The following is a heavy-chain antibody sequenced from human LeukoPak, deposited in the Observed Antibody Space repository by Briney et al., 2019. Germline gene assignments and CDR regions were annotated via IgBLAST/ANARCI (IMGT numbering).Heavy chain of an antibody. CDR3: ARVSYHTSGYVFDY. CDR1: GFTFTNYA. V-gene: IGHV3-21*06. J-gene: IGHJ4*02. CDR2: ISSSSDYI. Sequence: GGSLRLSCAASGFTFTNYAMSWVRQAPGKGLECVSSISSSSDYIYYADSVKGRFTISRDNAKSSLYLQMNSLRAEDTAVYYCARVSYHTSGYVFDYWGQGTLVTVSS. D-gene: IGHD3-22*01.